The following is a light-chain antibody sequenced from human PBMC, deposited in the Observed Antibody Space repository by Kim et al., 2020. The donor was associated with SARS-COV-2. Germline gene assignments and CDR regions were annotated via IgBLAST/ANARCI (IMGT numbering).Light chain of an antibody. CDR1: QGITNY. CDR2: AAS. Sequence: SVGERVTIPCRASQGITNYLSWYQQKPGKAPNLLIYAASSLQSGVPSRFSGSGSGADFTLTISSLQPEDFATYYCQQSYTTPRTFGQGTRLEIK. V-gene: IGKV1-39*01. CDR3: QQSYTTPRT. J-gene: IGKJ5*01.